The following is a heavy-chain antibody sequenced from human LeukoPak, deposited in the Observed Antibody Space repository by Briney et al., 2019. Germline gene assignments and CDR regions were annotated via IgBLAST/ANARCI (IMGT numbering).Heavy chain of an antibody. V-gene: IGHV1-69*05. J-gene: IGHJ4*02. CDR2: IIPIFGTA. Sequence: SVKVSCKASGGTFSSYAISWVRQAPGQGLEWMGGIIPIFGTANYAQKFQGRVTITTDESTSTAYMELSSLRSEDTAVYYCAGPYSSGWYAEHEPFDYWGQGTLVTVSS. CDR3: AGPYSSGWYAEHEPFDY. CDR1: GGTFSSYA. D-gene: IGHD6-19*01.